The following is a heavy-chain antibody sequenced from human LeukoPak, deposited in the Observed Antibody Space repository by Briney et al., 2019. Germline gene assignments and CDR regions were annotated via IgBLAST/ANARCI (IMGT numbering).Heavy chain of an antibody. J-gene: IGHJ4*02. D-gene: IGHD5-12*01. CDR3: ARVEVGGGYDPNFDY. CDR2: ISYDGSNK. V-gene: IGHV3-30-3*01. Sequence: GGSLRLSCAASGFTFSSYAMSWVRQAPGKGLEWVAVISYDGSNKYYADSVKGRFTISRDNSKNTLYLQMNSLRAEDTAVYYCARVEVGGGYDPNFDYWGQGTLVTVSS. CDR1: GFTFSSYA.